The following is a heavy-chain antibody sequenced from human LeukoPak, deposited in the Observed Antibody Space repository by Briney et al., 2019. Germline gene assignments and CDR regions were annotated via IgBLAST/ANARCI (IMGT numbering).Heavy chain of an antibody. CDR3: ARVDCSGTSCHSFLDY. V-gene: IGHV1-46*01. J-gene: IGHJ4*02. Sequence: GASVKVSCKASGYTFTRYYMHWVRQAPGQELEWMGIINPSVGTTTYAQKFQGRVTMTGDTSTSTVYMELNSLRSEDTAVYYCARVDCSGTSCHSFLDYWGQGTLVTVSS. CDR2: INPSVGTT. D-gene: IGHD2-15*01. CDR1: GYTFTRYY.